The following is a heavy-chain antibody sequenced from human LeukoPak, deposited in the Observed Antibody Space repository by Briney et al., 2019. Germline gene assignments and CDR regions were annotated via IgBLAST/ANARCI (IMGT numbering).Heavy chain of an antibody. D-gene: IGHD1-26*01. CDR3: AKNLYSGNYGYFDY. CDR1: GFTFDIYA. Sequence: GGSLRLSCAASGFTFDIYAMHWVRQAPGKGLEWVSFIRYDGSDKWYADSVKGRFIISRDNSKNTVYLQMSSLRGEDTAVYYCAKNLYSGNYGYFDYWGQGTLVTVSS. CDR2: IRYDGSDK. J-gene: IGHJ4*02. V-gene: IGHV3-30*02.